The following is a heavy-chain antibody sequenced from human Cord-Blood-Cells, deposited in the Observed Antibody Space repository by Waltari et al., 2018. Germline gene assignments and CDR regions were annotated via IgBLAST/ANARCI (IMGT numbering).Heavy chain of an antibody. CDR1: GYTFTSYD. J-gene: IGHJ6*02. CDR2: MNPKSGNT. CDR3: ARQKDPSPFYYYYYGMDV. V-gene: IGHV1-8*01. Sequence: QVQLVQSGAEVKKPGASVKVSCKASGYTFTSYDINWVRQATGQGLEWMGWMNPKSGNTGYAQTFQGRVNMTRNTSISTAYMELSSLRSEDTAVYYCARQKDPSPFYYYYYGMDVWGQGTTVTVSS.